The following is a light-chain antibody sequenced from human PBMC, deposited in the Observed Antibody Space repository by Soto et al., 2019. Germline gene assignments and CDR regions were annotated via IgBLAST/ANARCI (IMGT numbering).Light chain of an antibody. CDR2: EVS. V-gene: IGLV2-14*01. Sequence: QSALTQPASASGSPGQSITISCTGTSSDVGNYNYVSWYQQHPGKAPKLMIYEVSNRPSGVSNRFSGSKSGNTASLTISGLQAEDEADYYCSSYTSSTTLVVFGGGTKLTVL. CDR1: SSDVGNYNY. CDR3: SSYTSSTTLVV. J-gene: IGLJ2*01.